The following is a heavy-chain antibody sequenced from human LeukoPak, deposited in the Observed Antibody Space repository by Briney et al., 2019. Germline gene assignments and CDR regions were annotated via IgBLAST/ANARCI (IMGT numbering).Heavy chain of an antibody. Sequence: GGSLRLSCAASGFTFTTYTIHWIRQAPGKGLEYVSAVVGNGGTTYYADSVRGRFTISRDNSKNTVYLQMGSLRAEDTAVYYCARHSSGGSGTFDPWGQGTLVTVSS. D-gene: IGHD3-10*01. V-gene: IGHV3-64*02. J-gene: IGHJ5*02. CDR1: GFTFTTYT. CDR2: VVGNGGTT. CDR3: ARHSSGGSGTFDP.